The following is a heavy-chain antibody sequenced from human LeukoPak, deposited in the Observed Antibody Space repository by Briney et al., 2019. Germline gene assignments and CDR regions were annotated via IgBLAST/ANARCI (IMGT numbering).Heavy chain of an antibody. J-gene: IGHJ4*02. Sequence: SVKVSCKASGGTFSSYAISWVRQAPGQGLEWMGGIIPIFGTANYAQKFQGRVTITADKSTSTAYMELSSLRSEDTAVYYCARSGRDGSGSRPRRDYFDYWGQGTLVTVSS. D-gene: IGHD3-10*01. CDR2: IIPIFGTA. V-gene: IGHV1-69*06. CDR1: GGTFSSYA. CDR3: ARSGRDGSGSRPRRDYFDY.